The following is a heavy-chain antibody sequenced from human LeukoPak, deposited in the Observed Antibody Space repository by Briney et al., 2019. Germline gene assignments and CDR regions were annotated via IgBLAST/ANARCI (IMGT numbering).Heavy chain of an antibody. Sequence: SETLSLTCAVYDGSFSGYYCSWIRQPPGKGLEWIGEINHSGSANYNPSLKSRVTILLDTSKNQFSLNLSSVTAADTAVYYCARDGNMASGWYVDYWGQGTLVTVSS. CDR3: ARDGNMASGWYVDY. V-gene: IGHV4-34*01. D-gene: IGHD6-19*01. CDR1: DGSFSGYY. CDR2: INHSGSA. J-gene: IGHJ4*02.